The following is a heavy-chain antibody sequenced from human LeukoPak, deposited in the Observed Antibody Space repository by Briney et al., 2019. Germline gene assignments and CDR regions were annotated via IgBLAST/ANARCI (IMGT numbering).Heavy chain of an antibody. CDR3: AGVVYYGSGKNWFDP. Sequence: ASVKVSCKASGYTFTSYGISWVRQAPGQGLEWMGWISAYNGNTNYAQKLQGRVTMTTDTSTSTAYMELRSLRSDDTAVYYCAGVVYYGSGKNWFDPWGQGTLVTVSS. CDR1: GYTFTSYG. CDR2: ISAYNGNT. J-gene: IGHJ5*02. D-gene: IGHD3-10*01. V-gene: IGHV1-18*01.